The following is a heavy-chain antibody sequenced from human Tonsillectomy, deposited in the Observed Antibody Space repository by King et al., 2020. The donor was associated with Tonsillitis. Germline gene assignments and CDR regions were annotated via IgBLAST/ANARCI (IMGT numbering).Heavy chain of an antibody. CDR2: ISYDGSNK. Sequence: QLVQSGGGVVQPGRSLRLSCAASGFTFSSYGMHWVRQAPGKGLEWVAVISYDGSNKYYADSVKGRFTISRDNSKNTLYLQMNSLRAEDTAVYYCAKSRFWYVTDYWGQGTLVTVSS. V-gene: IGHV3-30*18. CDR1: GFTFSSYG. CDR3: AKSRFWYVTDY. D-gene: IGHD3-16*01. J-gene: IGHJ4*02.